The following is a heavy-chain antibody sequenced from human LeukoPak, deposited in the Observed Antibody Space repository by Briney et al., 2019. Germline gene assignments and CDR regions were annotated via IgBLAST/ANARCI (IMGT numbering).Heavy chain of an antibody. J-gene: IGHJ4*02. D-gene: IGHD1-1*01. Sequence: SETLSLTCTVSGASVSSGSYYWTWIRQPPGKGLEWIGYIFYSGSTNYNPSLESRVTISFDTSKNQFSLKLTSVTAADTAVYYCARDPGVTTGTYYFEPWGQGSLVTVSS. CDR2: IFYSGST. CDR3: ARDPGVTTGTYYFEP. V-gene: IGHV4-61*01. CDR1: GASVSSGSYY.